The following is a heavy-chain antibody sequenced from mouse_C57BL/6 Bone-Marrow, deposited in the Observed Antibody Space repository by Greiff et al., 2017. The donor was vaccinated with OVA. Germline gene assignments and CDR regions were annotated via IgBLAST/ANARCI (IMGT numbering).Heavy chain of an antibody. Sequence: VQLKESGGGLVKPGGSLKLSCAASGFTFSDYGMHWVRQAPEKGLEWVAYISSGSSTIYYADTVKGRFTISRDNAKNTLFLQMTSLRSEDTAMYYCAKLYYSNYWGQGTLVTVSA. CDR1: GFTFSDYG. D-gene: IGHD2-5*01. V-gene: IGHV5-17*01. J-gene: IGHJ3*01. CDR3: AKLYYSNY. CDR2: ISSGSSTI.